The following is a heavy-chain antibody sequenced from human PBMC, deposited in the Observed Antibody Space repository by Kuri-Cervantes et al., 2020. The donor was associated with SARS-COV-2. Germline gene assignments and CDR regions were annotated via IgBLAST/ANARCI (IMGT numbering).Heavy chain of an antibody. Sequence: ESLKISCTVSGGSISSSSYYWGWIRQPPGKGLEWIGSIYYSGSTYYNPSLKSRVTISVDTSKNQFSLKLSSVTAADTAVYYCARWGTDPFDYWGQVTLVTVSS. D-gene: IGHD1-1*01. CDR1: GGSISSSSYY. V-gene: IGHV4-39*07. CDR2: IYYSGST. J-gene: IGHJ4*02. CDR3: ARWGTDPFDY.